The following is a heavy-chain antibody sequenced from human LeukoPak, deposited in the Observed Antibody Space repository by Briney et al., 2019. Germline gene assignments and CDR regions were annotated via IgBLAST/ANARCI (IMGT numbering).Heavy chain of an antibody. J-gene: IGHJ4*02. CDR3: ARTRDLGPDY. D-gene: IGHD1-26*01. CDR2: TYYRSKWYY. Sequence: SQTLSLTCVISGDSVSSNSAAWNWIRQSPSRGLEWLGRTYYRSKWYYHYAVSMKSRITVNPDTSKNQFSLQLNSVTPEDTAVSYCARTRDLGPDYWGQGTLVTVSS. CDR1: GDSVSSNSAA. V-gene: IGHV6-1*01.